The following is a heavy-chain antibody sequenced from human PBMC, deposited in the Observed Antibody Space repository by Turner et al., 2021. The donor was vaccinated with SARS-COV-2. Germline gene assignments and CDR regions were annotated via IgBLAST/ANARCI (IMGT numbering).Heavy chain of an antibody. Sequence: VQLVQSGAEVKKPGAAVKVSCKVSGYTLIELSMHWVRQAPGNGLEWMGGVYPEDGETIYAKKCQGRVTMTEDTSTDTAYMELSSLRSEDTAVYYCATGYAYCGADCSIDYWGQGTLVTVSS. CDR2: VYPEDGET. CDR3: ATGYAYCGADCSIDY. CDR1: GYTLIELS. J-gene: IGHJ4*02. V-gene: IGHV1-24*01. D-gene: IGHD2-21*02.